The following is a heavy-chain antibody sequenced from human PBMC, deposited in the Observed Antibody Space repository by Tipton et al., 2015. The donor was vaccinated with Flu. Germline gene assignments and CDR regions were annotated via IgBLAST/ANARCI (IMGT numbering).Heavy chain of an antibody. V-gene: IGHV4-38-2*01. J-gene: IGHJ5*02. CDR2: IYHSGST. D-gene: IGHD2-15*01. CDR3: ARRYCSGGSCVTGWFDP. Sequence: TLSLTCAASGYSISSGYYLGWIRQPPGKGLEWIGSIYHSGSTYYNPSLKSRVTIAVDTSKNQFSLKLSSVTAADTAVYYCARRYCSGGSCVTGWFDPWGQGTLVTVSS. CDR1: GYSISSGYY.